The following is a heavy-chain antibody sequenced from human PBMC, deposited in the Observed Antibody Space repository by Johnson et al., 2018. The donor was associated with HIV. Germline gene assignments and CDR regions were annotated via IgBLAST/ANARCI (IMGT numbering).Heavy chain of an antibody. J-gene: IGHJ3*02. V-gene: IGHV3-20*04. CDR3: ARVLVAADYAFDI. D-gene: IGHD1-26*01. CDR1: GFTFDDYD. Sequence: VQLVESGGNVVRPGGSLRLSCAASGFTFDDYDMSWVRQAPGKGLEWVSGINWNGGSTGYADSVKGRFTISRDNAKKSLYLQMNSLRADDTALYYCARVLVAADYAFDIWGQGTMVTVSS. CDR2: INWNGGST.